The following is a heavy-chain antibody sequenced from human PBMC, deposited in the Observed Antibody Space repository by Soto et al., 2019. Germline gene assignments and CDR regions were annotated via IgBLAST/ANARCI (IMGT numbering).Heavy chain of an antibody. D-gene: IGHD6-13*01. CDR1: GGSISSGGYY. CDR2: IYYSGST. V-gene: IGHV4-31*03. CDR3: ARSPGYSSSWSNYYYHYGMDV. J-gene: IGHJ6*02. Sequence: SETLSLTCTVSGGSISSGGYYWSWIRQHPGKGLEWIGYIYYSGSTYYNPSLKSRVTISVDTSKNQFSLKLSSVTAADTAVYYCARSPGYSSSWSNYYYHYGMDVWGQGTTVTVSS.